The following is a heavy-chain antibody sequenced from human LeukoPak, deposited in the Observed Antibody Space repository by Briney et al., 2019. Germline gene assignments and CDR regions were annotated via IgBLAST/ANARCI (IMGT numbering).Heavy chain of an antibody. D-gene: IGHD1-26*01. CDR2: IYHSGST. CDR1: GGSISSSNW. Sequence: NPSETLSLTCAVSGGSISSSNWWSWVRQPPGKGLEWIGEIYHSGSTNYNPSLKSRVTISVDKSKNQFSLKLSSVTAADTAVYYCASVPSGVTYWYFDYWGQGTLVTVSS. J-gene: IGHJ4*02. CDR3: ASVPSGVTYWYFDY. V-gene: IGHV4-4*02.